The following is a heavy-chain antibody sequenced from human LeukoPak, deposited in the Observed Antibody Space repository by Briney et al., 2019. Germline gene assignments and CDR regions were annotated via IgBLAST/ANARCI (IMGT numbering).Heavy chain of an antibody. Sequence: GGSLRLSCAASGFTFSSYAMHWVRQAPGKGLEWVAVISYDGSNKYYADSVKGRFTISRDNSKNTLYLQMNSLRAEDTAVYYCARVSGVVTAPEYFQHWGQGTLVTVSS. J-gene: IGHJ1*01. CDR1: GFTFSSYA. CDR2: ISYDGSNK. CDR3: ARVSGVVTAPEYFQH. D-gene: IGHD2-21*02. V-gene: IGHV3-30-3*01.